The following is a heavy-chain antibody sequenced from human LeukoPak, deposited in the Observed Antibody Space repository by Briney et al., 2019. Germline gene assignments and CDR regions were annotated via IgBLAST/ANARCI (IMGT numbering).Heavy chain of an antibody. CDR1: GFIFSNYW. Sequence: GGSLRLSCGASGFIFSNYWLSWVRQAPGKGLEWVANIKQDGRRTNYVDSVKGRFTISRDNAKNSLYLQMNSLRDEDTAIYYCAREAPPHDTSDYVFWGQGTLVTVSS. J-gene: IGHJ4*02. V-gene: IGHV3-7*01. CDR3: AREAPPHDTSDYVF. D-gene: IGHD3-22*01. CDR2: IKQDGRRT.